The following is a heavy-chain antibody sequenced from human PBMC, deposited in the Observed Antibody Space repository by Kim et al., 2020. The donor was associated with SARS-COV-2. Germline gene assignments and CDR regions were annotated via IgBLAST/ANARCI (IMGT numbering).Heavy chain of an antibody. D-gene: IGHD2-2*01. CDR2: IYSGGSST. V-gene: IGHV3-23*03. Sequence: GGSLRLSCAASGFTFSSYAMSWVRQAPGKGLEWVSVIYSGGSSTYYADSVKGRFTISRDNSKNTLYLQMNSLRAEDTAVYYCAKDLLKGAMPNYFDYWGQGTLVTVSS. J-gene: IGHJ4*02. CDR3: AKDLLKGAMPNYFDY. CDR1: GFTFSSYA.